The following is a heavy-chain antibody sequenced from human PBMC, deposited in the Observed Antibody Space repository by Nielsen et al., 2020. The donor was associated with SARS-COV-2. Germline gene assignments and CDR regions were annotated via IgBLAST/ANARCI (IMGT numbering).Heavy chain of an antibody. D-gene: IGHD2-2*01. CDR3: ARDRFVVVPAAIGYYYGMDV. J-gene: IGHJ6*02. CDR2: IYYSGST. V-gene: IGHV4-59*01. Sequence: SETLSLTCTVSGGSISSYYWSWIRQPPGKGLEWIGYIYYSGSTNCNPSLKSRVTISVDTSKNQFSLKLSSVAAADTAVYYCARDRFVVVPAAIGYYYGMDVWGQGTTVTVSS. CDR1: GGSISSYY.